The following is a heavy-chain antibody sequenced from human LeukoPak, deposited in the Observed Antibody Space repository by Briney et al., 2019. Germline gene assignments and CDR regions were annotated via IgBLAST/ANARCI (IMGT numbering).Heavy chain of an antibody. CDR3: ARGVAGSGSTPNY. CDR1: GGSISSGSYY. CDR2: IYTSGST. J-gene: IGHJ4*02. V-gene: IGHV4-61*02. Sequence: SETLSLTCTVSGGSISSGSYYWSWIRQPAGKGLEWIGRIYTSGSTNYNPSLKSRVTISVDTSKNQSSLKLSSVTAADTAVYYCARGVAGSGSTPNYWGQGTLVTVSS. D-gene: IGHD1-26*01.